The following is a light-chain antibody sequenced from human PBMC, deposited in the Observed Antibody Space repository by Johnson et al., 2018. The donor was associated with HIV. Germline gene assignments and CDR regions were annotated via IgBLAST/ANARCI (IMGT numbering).Light chain of an antibody. CDR3: GTWDSILSAYV. CDR1: SSNIGNNY. J-gene: IGLJ1*01. Sequence: QSILTQPPSVSAAPGQKVTISCSGSSSNIGNNYVSWYQQLPGTAPKLLIYDNNKRPSGIPDRFSGSKYGTSATLGITGLQTGDEADYYCGTWDSILSAYVVGTGTKVTVL. CDR2: DNN. V-gene: IGLV1-51*01.